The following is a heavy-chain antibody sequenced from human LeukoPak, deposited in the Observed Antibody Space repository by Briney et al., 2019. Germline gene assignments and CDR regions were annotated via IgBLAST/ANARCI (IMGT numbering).Heavy chain of an antibody. V-gene: IGHV3-21*01. J-gene: IGHJ6*02. CDR3: AGAHSPYYHYGMDV. CDR1: GYTFSSYS. D-gene: IGHD4-11*01. CDR2: ISSSSSYI. Sequence: GGSLRLSCVASGYTFSSYSVNWVRQAPGKGLEWVSSISSSSSYIDYADSVKGRFTISRDNAKNSLHLQMNSLRAEDTAVYYCAGAHSPYYHYGMDVWGQGTTVTVSS.